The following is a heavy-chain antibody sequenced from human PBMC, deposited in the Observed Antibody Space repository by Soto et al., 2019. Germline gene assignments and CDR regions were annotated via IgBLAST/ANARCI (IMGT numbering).Heavy chain of an antibody. CDR1: GLTFSNYW. CDR2: IKQDGSER. Sequence: EVQLVESGGDLVQPGGSLRLSCAGSGLTFSNYWMSWVRQAPGKGLEWVANIKQDGSERYYVYSVKGRFTISRDNAKNSLYLQMNSLRADDTAVYYCATDSGTSDYWGQGTLVTVSS. J-gene: IGHJ4*02. V-gene: IGHV3-7*01. D-gene: IGHD1-1*01. CDR3: ATDSGTSDY.